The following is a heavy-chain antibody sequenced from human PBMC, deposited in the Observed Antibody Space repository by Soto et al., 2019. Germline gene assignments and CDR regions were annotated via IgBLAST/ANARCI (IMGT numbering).Heavy chain of an antibody. V-gene: IGHV1-69*02. CDR1: GGTFSTYS. CDR2: IIPMLGIA. CDR3: TIGSWSGEVFDI. Sequence: QVQLVQSGAEVKKPGSSVKVSCKDSGGTFSTYSMFWVRQAPGQGLEWMGRIIPMLGIANYAQKFQRRVTITADKSTSTAYMELSSLRSEDTALYYCTIGSWSGEVFDIWGQGTMVTVSS. J-gene: IGHJ3*02. D-gene: IGHD2-21*01.